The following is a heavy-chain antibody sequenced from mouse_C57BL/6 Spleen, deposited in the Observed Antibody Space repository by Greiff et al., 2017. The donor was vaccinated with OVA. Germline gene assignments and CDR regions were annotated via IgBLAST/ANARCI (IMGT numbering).Heavy chain of an antibody. CDR3: ARAGGNYVFGY. J-gene: IGHJ2*01. CDR2: IYPGSGNT. V-gene: IGHV1-76*01. Sequence: VQLQQSGAELVRPGASVKLSCKASGYTFTDYYINWVKQRPGQGLEWIARIYPGSGNTYYNEKFKGKATLTAEKSSSTAYMQLSSLTSEDSAVYVCARAGGNYVFGYWGQGTTLSVAS. D-gene: IGHD2-1*01. CDR1: GYTFTDYY.